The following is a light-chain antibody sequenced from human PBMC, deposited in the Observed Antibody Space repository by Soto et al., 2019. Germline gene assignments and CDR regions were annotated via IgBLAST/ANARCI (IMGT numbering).Light chain of an antibody. CDR1: QSISSW. CDR3: QQGYSTTPIT. CDR2: AAS. J-gene: IGKJ5*01. V-gene: IGKV1-39*01. Sequence: DIQMTQSPSTLSASVGDRVTITCRASQSISSWLAWYQQKPGKPPRLLIYAASSLQSGVPSRFSGSGSGTDFTLTISSLQPEDFATYYCQQGYSTTPITFGQGTRLEIK.